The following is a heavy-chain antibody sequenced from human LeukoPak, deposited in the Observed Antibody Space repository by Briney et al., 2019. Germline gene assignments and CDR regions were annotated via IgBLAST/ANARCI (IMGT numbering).Heavy chain of an antibody. J-gene: IGHJ4*02. CDR3: ARHHDGGPKLRLDF. CDR1: GASVSNYY. Sequence: PSETLSLTCRVSGASVSNYYWSWIRQSPGKGLEWIGFFHYSGSTNYNPSLNSRVTTSIDTSMNQHSLTLVSVTAADTAVYFCARHHDGGPKLRLDFWGLGVLVTVSS. CDR2: FHYSGST. D-gene: IGHD2-15*01. V-gene: IGHV4-59*08.